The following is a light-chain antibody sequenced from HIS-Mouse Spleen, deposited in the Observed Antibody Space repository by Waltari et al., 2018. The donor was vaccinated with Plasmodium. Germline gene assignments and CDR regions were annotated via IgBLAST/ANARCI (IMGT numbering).Light chain of an antibody. CDR2: EES. J-gene: IGLJ3*02. V-gene: IGLV3-10*01. CDR1: ALHEKY. CDR3: YSTDSSGNHRV. Sequence: SYELTQPPSVSVSPGQTARITCPGAALHEKYDYWYQQKSGQAPVLVIYEESKRPSGIPERFSGSSSGTMATLTISGAQVEDEADYYCYSTDSSGNHRVFGGGTKLTVL.